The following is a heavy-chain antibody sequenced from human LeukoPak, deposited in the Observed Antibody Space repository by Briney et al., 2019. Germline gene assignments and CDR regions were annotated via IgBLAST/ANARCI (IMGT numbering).Heavy chain of an antibody. CDR1: GFTFSSYA. V-gene: IGHV3-30*01. D-gene: IGHD6-19*01. CDR3: ARDLEQWLVEGGFDY. J-gene: IGHJ4*02. Sequence: GGSLRLSCAASGFTFSSYAMHWVRQAPGKGLEWVAVISYDGSNKYYADSVKGRFTISRDNSKNTLYLQMNSLRAEDTAVYYCARDLEQWLVEGGFDYWGQGTLVTASS. CDR2: ISYDGSNK.